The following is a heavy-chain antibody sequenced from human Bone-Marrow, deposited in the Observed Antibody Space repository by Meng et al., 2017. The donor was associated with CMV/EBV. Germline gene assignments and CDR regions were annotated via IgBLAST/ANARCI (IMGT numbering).Heavy chain of an antibody. J-gene: IGHJ4*02. CDR3: ARGPKQLKPPRFDY. CDR1: GYTFTSDY. Sequence: KASGYTFTSDYMHWVRQAPGQGLEWMGVINPSDAGTSYPRKFQGRVTMTRDTSTTTVHMEMAGLRSEDTAMYYCARGPKQLKPPRFDYWGQGTLVTVSS. CDR2: INPSDAGT. V-gene: IGHV1-46*01. D-gene: IGHD5-24*01.